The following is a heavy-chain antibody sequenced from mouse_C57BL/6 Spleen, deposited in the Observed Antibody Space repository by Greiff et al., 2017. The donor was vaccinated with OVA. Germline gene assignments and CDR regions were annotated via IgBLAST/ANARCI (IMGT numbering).Heavy chain of an antibody. Sequence: QVQLKESGAELVKPGASVKLSCKASGYTFTEYTIHWVKQRSGQGLEWIGWFYPGSGSIKYNEKFKDKATLTADKSSSTVYMELSRLTSEDSAVYVGARGAPRGFLYAMDYWGQGTSVTGSS. V-gene: IGHV1-62-2*01. CDR3: ARGAPRGFLYAMDY. CDR1: GYTFTEYT. J-gene: IGHJ4*01. CDR2: FYPGSGSI.